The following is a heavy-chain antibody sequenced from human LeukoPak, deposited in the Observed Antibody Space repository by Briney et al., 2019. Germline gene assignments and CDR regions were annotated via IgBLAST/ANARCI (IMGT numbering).Heavy chain of an antibody. CDR2: MSIIDDSI. D-gene: IGHD2-2*01. Sequence: GGSLILPCVASGSTLRNYIMTWVRQAPGKGLEWVSSMSIIDDSIYYADSVKGRFTISRDNSKSTLSLQMSSLRAEDTGVYYCAREGYTSDYAGAFDIWGQGSVVTVSS. CDR1: GSTLRNYI. J-gene: IGHJ3*02. V-gene: IGHV3-23*01. CDR3: AREGYTSDYAGAFDI.